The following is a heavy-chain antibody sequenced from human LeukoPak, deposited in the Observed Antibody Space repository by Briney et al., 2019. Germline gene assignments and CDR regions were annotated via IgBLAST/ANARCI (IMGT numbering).Heavy chain of an antibody. V-gene: IGHV3-23*01. J-gene: IGHJ4*02. Sequence: GGSLRLSCAASGFTFSSYAMSWVRQAPGKGLEWVSAISGSGGSTYYADSVKGRFTISRDSSKNTLYLQMNSLRAEDTAVYYCARETCSSTSCSTDYWGQGTLVTVSS. CDR2: ISGSGGST. D-gene: IGHD2-2*01. CDR3: ARETCSSTSCSTDY. CDR1: GFTFSSYA.